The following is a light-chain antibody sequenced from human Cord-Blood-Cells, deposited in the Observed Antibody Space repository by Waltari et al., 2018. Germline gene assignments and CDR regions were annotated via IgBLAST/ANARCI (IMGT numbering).Light chain of an antibody. Sequence: QSALTQPASVSGSPGQSITISCTGTSSDVGGYNYVSWYQQHPGKAPKLMIYDVSNRPPGVSNRFSGSKAGNTASLTISGLQAEDEADYYCSSYTSSSTLDVVGTGTKVTVL. V-gene: IGLV2-14*01. CDR2: DVS. CDR1: SSDVGGYNY. J-gene: IGLJ1*01. CDR3: SSYTSSSTLDV.